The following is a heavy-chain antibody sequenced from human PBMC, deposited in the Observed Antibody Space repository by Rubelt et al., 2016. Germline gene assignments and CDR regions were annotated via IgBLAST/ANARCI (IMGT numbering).Heavy chain of an antibody. CDR1: GYTFTSYG. Sequence: QVQLVQSGAEVKKPGASVKVSCKASGYTFTSYGISWVRQAPGQGLEWMGWISAYNGNTNYAQKLQGRVTMTTDTSTSTAYMELRSLRSDDTAVYYCARTPPGDFSDSSGYYYFDYWGQGTLVTVSS. J-gene: IGHJ4*02. V-gene: IGHV1-18*01. CDR3: ARTPPGDFSDSSGYYYFDY. CDR2: ISAYNGNT. D-gene: IGHD3-22*01.